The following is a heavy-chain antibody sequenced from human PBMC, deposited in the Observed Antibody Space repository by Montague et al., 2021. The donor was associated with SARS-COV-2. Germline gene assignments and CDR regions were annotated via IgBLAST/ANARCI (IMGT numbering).Heavy chain of an antibody. J-gene: IGHJ3*02. CDR1: GGSVSSTSYY. D-gene: IGHD3-10*01. CDR2: ISYSGST. V-gene: IGHV4-39*01. Sequence: SETLSLTCTVSGGSVSSTSYYWGWIRQPPGKGLEWIGSISYSGSTCYKSSLKSRVTISVDTSKNQFSLRLSSVTAADTAVYYCARHITGSGNAFDIWGQGTMVTVSS. CDR3: ARHITGSGNAFDI.